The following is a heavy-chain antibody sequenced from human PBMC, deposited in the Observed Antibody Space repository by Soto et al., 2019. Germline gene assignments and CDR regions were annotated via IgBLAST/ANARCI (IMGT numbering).Heavy chain of an antibody. Sequence: QVQLVQSGAEVKKPGASVKVSCKASGYTFTSYYMHWVRQAPGQGLEWMGIINRSGGSTSYAQKFQGRVTMTRDTSTSTVYMELSSLRSEDTAVYYCARSPNHYYDSSGYLGYWGQGTLVTVSS. V-gene: IGHV1-46*01. J-gene: IGHJ4*02. D-gene: IGHD3-22*01. CDR3: ARSPNHYYDSSGYLGY. CDR1: GYTFTSYY. CDR2: INRSGGST.